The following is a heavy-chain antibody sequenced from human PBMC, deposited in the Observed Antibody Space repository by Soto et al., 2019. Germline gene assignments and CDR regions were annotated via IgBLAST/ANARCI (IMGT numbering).Heavy chain of an antibody. CDR2: IYXTGST. J-gene: IGHJ2*01. CDR3: ANFNWYFDL. Sequence: KSSXTPSLTCTVSGGSIGSYFWSWIRQPPGKGMEWXGYIYXTGSTNYNHSXXSRVTISXXKSKNQLSMQLSSVTAADTAVYYCANFNWYFDLWGRGTLVTVSS. CDR1: GGSIGSYF. V-gene: IGHV4-59*01.